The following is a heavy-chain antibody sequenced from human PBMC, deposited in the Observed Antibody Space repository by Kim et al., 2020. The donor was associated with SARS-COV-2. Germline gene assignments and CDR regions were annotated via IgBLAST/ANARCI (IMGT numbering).Heavy chain of an antibody. CDR2: IYYSGST. V-gene: IGHV4-59*01. CDR3: AGWGWSGWYGGAFDI. Sequence: SETLSLTCTVSGGSISSYYWSWIRQPPGKGLEWIGYIYYSGSTNYNPSLKSRVTISVDTSKNQFSLKLSSVTAADTAVYYCAGWGWSGWYGGAFDIWGPG. J-gene: IGHJ3*02. D-gene: IGHD6-19*01. CDR1: GGSISSYY.